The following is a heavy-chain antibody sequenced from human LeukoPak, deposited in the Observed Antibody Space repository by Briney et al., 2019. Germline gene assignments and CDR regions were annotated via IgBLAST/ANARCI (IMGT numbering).Heavy chain of an antibody. Sequence: GASVKVSCKASGYTFTSYGITWVRQAPGQGPEWMGWISAYNGHTNYAQKLQGRVTMTTDTSTNTGYTELRSLRSDDTAVYYCATFYDSSGYYWFDPWGQGTLVSVSS. CDR2: ISAYNGHT. V-gene: IGHV1-18*01. D-gene: IGHD3-22*01. J-gene: IGHJ5*02. CDR1: GYTFTSYG. CDR3: ATFYDSSGYYWFDP.